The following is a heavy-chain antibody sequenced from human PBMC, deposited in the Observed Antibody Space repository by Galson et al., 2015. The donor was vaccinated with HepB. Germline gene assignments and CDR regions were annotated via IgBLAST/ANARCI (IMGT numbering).Heavy chain of an antibody. CDR2: INAGNGNT. J-gene: IGHJ4*02. Sequence: SVKVSCKASGYTFTSYAMHWVRQAPGQRLEWMGWINAGNGNTKYSQKFQGRVTITRDTSASTAYMELSSLRSEDTAVYYCARAGGYSNYPLDYWGQGTLVTVSS. D-gene: IGHD4-11*01. V-gene: IGHV1-3*01. CDR3: ARAGGYSNYPLDY. CDR1: GYTFTSYA.